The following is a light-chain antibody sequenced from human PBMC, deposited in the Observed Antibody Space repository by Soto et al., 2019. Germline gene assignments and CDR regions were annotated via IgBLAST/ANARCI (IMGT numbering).Light chain of an antibody. Sequence: QSVLTQPPSASVTPGQVVTISCSGSSSNIESNTVYWYQQLPGMAPRLLIHTNDRRPSGVPDRFSGSKSGTSASLVISGLQSEDEADYYCLAWDDSLNGNLFGTGTKVTVL. J-gene: IGLJ1*01. CDR2: TND. CDR3: LAWDDSLNGNL. V-gene: IGLV1-44*01. CDR1: SSNIESNT.